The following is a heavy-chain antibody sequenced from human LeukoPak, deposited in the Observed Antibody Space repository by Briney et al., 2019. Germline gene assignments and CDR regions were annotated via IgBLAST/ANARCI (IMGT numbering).Heavy chain of an antibody. D-gene: IGHD1-26*01. Sequence: GASVKVSCKASGYTFTGYYIHWVRQAPGQGLEWMGRINPGSGGTNYAQKFQGRVAMTRDTSISTAYMELSRLRSDDTAVHYCAREQGGSGTYGVDYWGQGTLVTVS. CDR2: INPGSGGT. CDR3: AREQGGSGTYGVDY. V-gene: IGHV1-2*06. CDR1: GYTFTGYY. J-gene: IGHJ4*02.